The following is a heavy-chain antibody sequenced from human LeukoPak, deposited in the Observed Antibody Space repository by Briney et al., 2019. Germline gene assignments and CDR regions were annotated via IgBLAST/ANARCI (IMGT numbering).Heavy chain of an antibody. Sequence: GGSLRLSCAASGFTVSSNYMSWVRQAPGKGLEWVSVIYSGGSTYYADSAKGRFTISRDNSKNTLYLQMNSLRAEDTAVYYCASTYYYGSGSPAFDYWGQGTLVTVSS. J-gene: IGHJ4*02. CDR2: IYSGGST. CDR1: GFTVSSNY. V-gene: IGHV3-66*01. D-gene: IGHD3-10*01. CDR3: ASTYYYGSGSPAFDY.